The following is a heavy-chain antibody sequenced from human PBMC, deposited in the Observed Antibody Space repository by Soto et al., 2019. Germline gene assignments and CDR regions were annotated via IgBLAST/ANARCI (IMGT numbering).Heavy chain of an antibody. CDR1: GGSISSYY. CDR2: IYYSGST. CDR3: ARERARPYYMDV. J-gene: IGHJ6*03. V-gene: IGHV4-59*01. Sequence: PSETLSLTCTVSGGSISSYYWSWIRQPPGKGLEWIGYIYYSGSTNYNPSHKSRVTISVDTSKNQFSLKLSSVTAADTAVYYCARERARPYYMDVWGKGTTVTVSS.